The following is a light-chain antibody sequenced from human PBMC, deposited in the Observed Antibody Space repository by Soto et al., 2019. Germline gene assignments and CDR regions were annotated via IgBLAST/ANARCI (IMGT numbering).Light chain of an antibody. J-gene: IGKJ4*01. V-gene: IGKV3D-15*01. CDR3: QQYINCPLLS. CDR1: QSVTSN. CDR2: ASS. Sequence: ETVMTQSPATLSVSPGERATLSCRASQSVTSNLAWYQQKPGQAPRLAVYASSTRAAGIPARFSGGGSGAEYTLTISSLQSEDFAVYYWQQYINCPLLSFGGGTKVEI.